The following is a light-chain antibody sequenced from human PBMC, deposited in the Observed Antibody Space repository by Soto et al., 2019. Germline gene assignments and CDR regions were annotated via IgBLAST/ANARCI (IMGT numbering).Light chain of an antibody. V-gene: IGLV2-14*01. Sequence: QSALTQPASVSGSPGQSITISCTGTSSDVGGYNYVSWYQQHPGKAPKLMIYDVINRPSGVSNRFSGSKFGNTASLTISGLQVEDEADYYCISYTSSSTLVFGGVTKVTVL. J-gene: IGLJ2*01. CDR3: ISYTSSSTLV. CDR2: DVI. CDR1: SSDVGGYNY.